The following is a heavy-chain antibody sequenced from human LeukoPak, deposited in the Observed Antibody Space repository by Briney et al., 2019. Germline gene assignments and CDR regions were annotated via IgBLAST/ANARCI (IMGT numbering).Heavy chain of an antibody. CDR3: ARTPTAMGHNWFDP. D-gene: IGHD5-18*01. V-gene: IGHV4-34*01. CDR1: GGSFSGYY. J-gene: IGHJ5*02. CDR2: INHSGST. Sequence: PSETLSLTCAVYGGSFSGYYWSWIRQPPGKGLEWIGEINHSGSTNYNPSLKSRVTISVDTSKNQFSLKLSSVTAADTAVYYCARTPTAMGHNWFDPWGQGTLVTVSS.